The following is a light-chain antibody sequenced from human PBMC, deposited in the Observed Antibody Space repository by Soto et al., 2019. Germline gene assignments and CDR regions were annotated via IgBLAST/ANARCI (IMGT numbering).Light chain of an antibody. CDR1: SSDVGAYNY. CDR3: SSYTSSSTLV. V-gene: IGLV2-14*01. Sequence: QSALTQPASVSGSPGQSIIISCTGTSSDVGAYNYVSWYQQHPGKAPKLMIYDVSNRPSEVSNRFSGSKSGNTASLTISGLQAEDEADYYCSSYTSSSTLVFGGGTKLTVL. J-gene: IGLJ2*01. CDR2: DVS.